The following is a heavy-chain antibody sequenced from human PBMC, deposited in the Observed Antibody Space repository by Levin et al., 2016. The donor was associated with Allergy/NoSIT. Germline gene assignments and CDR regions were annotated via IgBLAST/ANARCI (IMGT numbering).Heavy chain of an antibody. V-gene: IGHV3-30*18. J-gene: IGHJ3*02. D-gene: IGHD3-22*01. CDR3: AKNLDDSSGYVTGHDAFDI. Sequence: WIRQPPGKGLEWVAIISYDGSNKYYADSVKGRFTISRDNSKNTLYLQMNSLRAEDTAVYYCAKNLDDSSGYVTGHDAFDIWGQGTMVTVSS. CDR2: ISYDGSNK.